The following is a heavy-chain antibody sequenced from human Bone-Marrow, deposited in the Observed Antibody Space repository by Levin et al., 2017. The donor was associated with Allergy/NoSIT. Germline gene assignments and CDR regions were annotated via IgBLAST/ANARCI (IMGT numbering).Heavy chain of an antibody. J-gene: IGHJ3*02. V-gene: IGHV3-30*04. D-gene: IGHD6-19*01. CDR1: GFTFNDYA. Sequence: GESLKISCASSGFTFNDYALHWVRQAPGKGLEWVAAISYDGSKKYYADSVKGRFSISRDNSKNTLYVQMNSLRVEDTAIFYCARSKRDLAVHDGFDIWGQGTMVTVSS. CDR2: ISYDGSKK. CDR3: ARSKRDLAVHDGFDI.